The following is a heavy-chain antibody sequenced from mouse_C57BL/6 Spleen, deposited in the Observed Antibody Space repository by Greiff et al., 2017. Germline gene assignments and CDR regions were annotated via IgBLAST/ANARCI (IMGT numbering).Heavy chain of an antibody. J-gene: IGHJ2*01. Sequence: QVQLQQPGAELVQPGASVKMSCKASGYTFTSYWITWVKQRPGQGLEWIGDIYPGSGSTNYNEKFKSKATLTVDTSSSTAYMQLSSLTSEDSAVYYCARAPITTVPFDYWGQGTTLTVSS. CDR3: ARAPITTVPFDY. CDR1: GYTFTSYW. CDR2: IYPGSGST. D-gene: IGHD1-1*01. V-gene: IGHV1-55*01.